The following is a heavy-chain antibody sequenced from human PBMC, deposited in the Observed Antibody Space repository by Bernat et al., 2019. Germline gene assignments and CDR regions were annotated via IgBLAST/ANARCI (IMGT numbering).Heavy chain of an antibody. V-gene: IGHV5-51*01. J-gene: IGHJ4*02. CDR3: ARAPPSYYYDSSGYIDY. D-gene: IGHD3-22*01. Sequence: EVQLVQSGAEVKKPGESLKISCKGSGYSFTSYWIGWVRQVPGKGLEVMGIIYPCDSDTRTSPSFHGQDTTSADKSISTAYLQWRRLKASDTAMYYCARAPPSYYYDSSGYIDYWGQGTLVTVSS. CDR2: IYPCDSDT. CDR1: GYSFTSYW.